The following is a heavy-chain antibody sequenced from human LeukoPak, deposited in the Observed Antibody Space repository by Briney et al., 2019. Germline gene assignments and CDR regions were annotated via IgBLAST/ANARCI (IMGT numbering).Heavy chain of an antibody. CDR2: ISANSKSI. V-gene: IGHV3-48*04. D-gene: IGHD4/OR15-4a*01. CDR3: ARDDYDASSAY. J-gene: IGHJ4*02. CDR1: GVTFSSEN. Sequence: GGSLRLSCAASGVTFSSENMNWVRQAPGKGLEWVSYISANSKSIYYADSVRGRFTVSRDNAKNSLYLQMNSLRVEDTAIYYCARDDYDASSAYWGQGTLVTVSS.